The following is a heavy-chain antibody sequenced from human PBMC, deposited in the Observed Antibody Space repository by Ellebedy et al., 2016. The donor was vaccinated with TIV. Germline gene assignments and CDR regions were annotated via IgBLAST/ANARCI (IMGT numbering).Heavy chain of an antibody. CDR1: GYTFTSYY. V-gene: IGHV1-8*03. CDR2: MNPNSGNT. D-gene: IGHD2-2*01. J-gene: IGHJ3*02. CDR3: ARSMYQSQEAFDI. Sequence: AASVKVSCKASGYTFTSYYMHWVRQATGQGPEWMGWMNPNSGNTGYAQKFQGRVTITRNTSISTAYMELSSLRSEDTAVYYCARSMYQSQEAFDIWGQGTMVTVSS.